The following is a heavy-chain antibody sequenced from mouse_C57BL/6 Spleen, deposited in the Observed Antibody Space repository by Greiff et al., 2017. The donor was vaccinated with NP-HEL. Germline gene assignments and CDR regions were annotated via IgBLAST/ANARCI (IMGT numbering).Heavy chain of an antibody. D-gene: IGHD1-1*01. Sequence: QVQLQQSGPELVKPGASVKISCKASGYAFSSSWMNWVKQRPGKGLEWIGRIYPGDGDTNYNGKFKGKATLTADKSSSTAYMQLSSLTSEDSAVYFCARHYGSSFHFDVWGTGTTVTVSS. CDR1: GYAFSSSW. CDR3: ARHYGSSFHFDV. V-gene: IGHV1-82*01. J-gene: IGHJ1*03. CDR2: IYPGDGDT.